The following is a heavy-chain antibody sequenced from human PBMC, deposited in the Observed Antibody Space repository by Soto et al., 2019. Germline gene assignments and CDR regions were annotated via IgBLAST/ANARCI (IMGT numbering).Heavy chain of an antibody. D-gene: IGHD2-15*01. Sequence: EVQLVQSGAEVKKPGESLKISCKASGYSFTNYWVGWVRQMPGKGLEWMGIIYPGDSDTRYSPSFQGQVTISADTSISTAYLQWSSLKASETAMDYCARNADYWSGGYYSPSDHWGQGTLVTVSS. CDR2: IYPGDSDT. V-gene: IGHV5-51*01. CDR3: ARNADYWSGGYYSPSDH. CDR1: GYSFTNYW. J-gene: IGHJ4*02.